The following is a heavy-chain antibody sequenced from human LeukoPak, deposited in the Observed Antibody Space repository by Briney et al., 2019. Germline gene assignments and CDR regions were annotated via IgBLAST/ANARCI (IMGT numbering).Heavy chain of an antibody. CDR1: GYTFTSYY. V-gene: IGHV1-46*01. D-gene: IGHD3-3*01. CDR3: ASSATIFGVVRPFDI. Sequence: ASVKVSCKASGYTFTSYYMHWVRQAPGQGLEWMGIINPSGGSTSYAQKFQGRVTMTRDTSTSTVYMELSSLRSEDTAVYYCASSATIFGVVRPFDIWGQGTMVTVSS. J-gene: IGHJ3*02. CDR2: INPSGGST.